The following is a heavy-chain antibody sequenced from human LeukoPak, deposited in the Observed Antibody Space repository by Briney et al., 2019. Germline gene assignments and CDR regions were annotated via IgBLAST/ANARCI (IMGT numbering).Heavy chain of an antibody. J-gene: IGHJ6*02. D-gene: IGHD6-13*01. CDR1: GYTFTSYD. CDR2: MNPNSGNT. CDR3: ARGPYSSSWYGAYYYYGMDV. V-gene: IGHV1-8*01. Sequence: ASVKVSCKASGYTFTSYDINWVRQAPGQGLEWMGWMNPNSGNTSYAQKFQGRVTMTRNTSISTAYMELSSLRSEDTAVYYCARGPYSSSWYGAYYYYGMDVWGQGTTVTVSS.